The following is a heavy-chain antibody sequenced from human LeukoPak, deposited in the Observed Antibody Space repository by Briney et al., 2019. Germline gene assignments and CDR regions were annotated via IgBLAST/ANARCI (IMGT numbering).Heavy chain of an antibody. Sequence: SGPTLVNPTQTLTLTCTFSGFSLSTSGMCVSWIRRPPGKALEWLARIDWDDDKYYSTSLKTRLTISKDTSKNQVVLTMTNMDPVDTATYYCARHYYDSSGYYRNDAFDIWGQGTMVTVSS. V-gene: IGHV2-70*11. CDR3: ARHYYDSSGYYRNDAFDI. CDR2: IDWDDDK. CDR1: GFSLSTSGMC. D-gene: IGHD3-22*01. J-gene: IGHJ3*02.